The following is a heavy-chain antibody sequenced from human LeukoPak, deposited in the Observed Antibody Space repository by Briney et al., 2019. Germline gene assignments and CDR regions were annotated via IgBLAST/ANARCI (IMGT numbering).Heavy chain of an antibody. Sequence: PSETLSLTCTVSGGSISSYYWSWIRQPPGKGLEWIGYIYYSGSTNYNPSLKRRVTISVDTSKNQFSLKLSSVTAADTAVYYCARALARYDFDYWGQGTLVTVSS. CDR3: ARALARYDFDY. J-gene: IGHJ4*02. CDR2: IYYSGST. D-gene: IGHD3-3*01. V-gene: IGHV4-59*01. CDR1: GGSISSYY.